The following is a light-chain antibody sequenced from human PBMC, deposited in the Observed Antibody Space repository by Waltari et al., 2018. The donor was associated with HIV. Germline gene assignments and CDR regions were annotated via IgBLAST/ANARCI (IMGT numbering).Light chain of an antibody. CDR1: SSNIGSNT. V-gene: IGLV1-44*01. J-gene: IGLJ3*02. CDR3: ASWDDSLNGRV. CDR2: SNN. Sequence: QSVLTQPPSASGHPGQRVPISCSGSSSNIGSNTVNWYQQLPGTAPKLLSDSNNHRPAGVPDRFSGSKSGTSASLAISGLQSEDEADYYCASWDDSLNGRVFGGGTKLTVL.